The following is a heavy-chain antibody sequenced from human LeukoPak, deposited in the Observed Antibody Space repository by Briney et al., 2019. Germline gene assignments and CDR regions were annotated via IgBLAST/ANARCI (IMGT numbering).Heavy chain of an antibody. D-gene: IGHD3-10*01. Sequence: PGGSLRLSCAASGFTFSNYGMHWVRQAPGKGLEWVALISYDGSNKYYADSVKGRFTISRDNSKNTLYLQMISLRAEDTAVYYCANYGSVSYSAYWGQGTLVTVSS. CDR2: ISYDGSNK. J-gene: IGHJ4*02. CDR3: ANYGSVSYSAY. V-gene: IGHV3-30*18. CDR1: GFTFSNYG.